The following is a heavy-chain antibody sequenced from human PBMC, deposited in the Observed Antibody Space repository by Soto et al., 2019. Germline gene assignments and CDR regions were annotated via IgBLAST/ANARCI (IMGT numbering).Heavy chain of an antibody. V-gene: IGHV4-59*01. CDR1: SGSISSYY. CDR2: IYYSGST. CDR3: ARGDGVLLPFLHC. D-gene: IGHD3-10*01. J-gene: IGHJ4*02. Sequence: QVQMQESGPGLVKPSETLSLTCTVSSGSISSYYWSWIRQPPGKGLDWIGYIYYSGSTNYNPSLKSRATISVDTSMNQFPLKLSSVTAADTGVYDCARGDGVLLPFLHCWGQGTLVTVSS.